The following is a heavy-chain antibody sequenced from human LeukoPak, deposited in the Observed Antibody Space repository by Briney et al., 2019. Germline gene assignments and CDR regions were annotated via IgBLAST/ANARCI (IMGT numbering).Heavy chain of an antibody. CDR1: GYTFTSYG. J-gene: IGHJ4*02. CDR2: ISAYNGNT. V-gene: IGHV1-18*01. Sequence: ASVKVSCKASGYTFTSYGISWVRQAPGQGLEWMGWISAYNGNTNYAQKLQGRVTMTTDTSTSTAYMELRSLRSDDTAVYCCARAPVILLWFGELSNTFDYWGQGTLVTVSS. CDR3: ARAPVILLWFGELSNTFDY. D-gene: IGHD3-10*01.